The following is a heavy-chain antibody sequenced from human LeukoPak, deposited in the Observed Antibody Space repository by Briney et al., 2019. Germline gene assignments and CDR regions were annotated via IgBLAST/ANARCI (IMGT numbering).Heavy chain of an antibody. CDR3: ARVYGDYSYYYYYMDV. J-gene: IGHJ6*03. D-gene: IGHD4-17*01. CDR2: ISGSSDYI. Sequence: GGSLRLSCAASGFTVSSNYMSWVRQAPGKGREGVSSISGSSDYIYYADSVKGRFTISRDNAKNTLYLQMNSLRAEDTAVYYCARVYGDYSYYYYYMDVWGKGTTVT. CDR1: GFTVSSNY. V-gene: IGHV3-21*01.